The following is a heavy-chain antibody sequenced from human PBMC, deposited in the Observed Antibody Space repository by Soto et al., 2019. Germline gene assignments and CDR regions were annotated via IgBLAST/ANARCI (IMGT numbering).Heavy chain of an antibody. Sequence: PGGSLRLSCAASGFTFSNYGMHWVRQAPGKGLEWVAVISSDGSYEYYGDSVKGRFTVSRDNSKNTLYLQMGSLRAEDTAVYYCAKRGHYCFDDWGQGTLVTVSS. J-gene: IGHJ4*01. V-gene: IGHV3-30*18. CDR1: GFTFSNYG. D-gene: IGHD3-3*01. CDR2: ISSDGSYE. CDR3: AKRGHYCFDD.